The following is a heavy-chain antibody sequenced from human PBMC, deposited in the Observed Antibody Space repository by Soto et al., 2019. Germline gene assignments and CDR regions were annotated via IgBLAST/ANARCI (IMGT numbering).Heavy chain of an antibody. Sequence: QVQLVQSGAEVKKPGASVKVSCKASGYTFTSYGISWVRQAPGQGLEWMGWISGYNGNRNYAQKLQGRVTMTTDTSTSNAYMELRRLRYDETAVYYCARAWGYYADYWGQGTLVTVSS. V-gene: IGHV1-18*01. D-gene: IGHD2-15*01. J-gene: IGHJ4*02. CDR3: ARAWGYYADY. CDR2: ISGYNGNR. CDR1: GYTFTSYG.